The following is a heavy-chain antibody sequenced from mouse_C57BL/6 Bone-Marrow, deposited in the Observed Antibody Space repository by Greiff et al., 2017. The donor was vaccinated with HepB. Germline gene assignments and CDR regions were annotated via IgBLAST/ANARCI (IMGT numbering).Heavy chain of an antibody. D-gene: IGHD1-1*01. V-gene: IGHV6-3*01. CDR1: GFTFSNYW. Sequence: EVQGVESGGGLVQPGGSMKLSCVASGFTFSNYWMNWVRQSPEKGLEWVAQIRLKSDNYATHYAESVKGRFTISRDDSKSSVYLQMNNLRAEDTGIYYCNGRAMDYWGQGTSVTVSS. CDR3: NGRAMDY. J-gene: IGHJ4*01. CDR2: IRLKSDNYAT.